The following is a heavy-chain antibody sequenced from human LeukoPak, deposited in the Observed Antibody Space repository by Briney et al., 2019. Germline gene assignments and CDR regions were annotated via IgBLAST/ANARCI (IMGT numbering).Heavy chain of an antibody. CDR1: GGTFSSYA. CDR3: ARAISWFGEPDDY. D-gene: IGHD3-10*01. CDR2: IIPIFGTA. Sequence: SVKVSCKAFGGTFSSYAISWVRQAPGQGLEWMGGIIPIFGTANYAQKLQGRVTMTTDTSTSTAYMELRSLRSDDTAVYYCARAISWFGEPDDYWGQGTLVTVSS. J-gene: IGHJ4*02. V-gene: IGHV1-69*05.